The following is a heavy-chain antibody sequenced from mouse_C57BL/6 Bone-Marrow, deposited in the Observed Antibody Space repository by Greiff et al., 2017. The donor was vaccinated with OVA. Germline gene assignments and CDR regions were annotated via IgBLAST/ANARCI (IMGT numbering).Heavy chain of an antibody. V-gene: IGHV14-4*01. CDR1: GFNIKDDY. CDR2: IDPENGDT. Sequence: VHVKQSGAELVRPGASVKLSCTASGFNIKDDYMHWVKQRPEQGLEWIGWIDPENGDTEYASKFQGKATITADTSSNTAYLQLSSLTSEDTAVYYCTTRYYYGSSCLFDYWGQGTTLTVSS. CDR3: TTRYYYGSSCLFDY. J-gene: IGHJ2*01. D-gene: IGHD1-1*01.